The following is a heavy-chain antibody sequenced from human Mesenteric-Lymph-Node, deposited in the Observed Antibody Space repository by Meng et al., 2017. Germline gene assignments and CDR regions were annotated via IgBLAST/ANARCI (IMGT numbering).Heavy chain of an antibody. Sequence: GESLKISCAASGFTFSSYSMNWVRQAPGKGLEWVSSISSSSSYIYYADSVKGRFTISRDNAKNSLYLQMNSLRAEDTAVYYCASISDYSSGWYRIYYYYGMDVWGQGTTVTVSS. CDR3: ASISDYSSGWYRIYYYYGMDV. D-gene: IGHD6-19*01. V-gene: IGHV3-21*01. CDR1: GFTFSSYS. CDR2: ISSSSSYI. J-gene: IGHJ6*02.